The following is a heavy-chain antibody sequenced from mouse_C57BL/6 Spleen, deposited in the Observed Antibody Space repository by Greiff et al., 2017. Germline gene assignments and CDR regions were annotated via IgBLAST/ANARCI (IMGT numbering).Heavy chain of an antibody. D-gene: IGHD1-1*01. CDR3: AWPFSYGRIDY. J-gene: IGHJ2*01. V-gene: IGHV1-22*01. Sequence: VQLQQSGPELVKPGASVKMSCKASGYTFTDYNMHWVKQRPGQSLEWIGYINPNNGGTRYNQKFKGKATLTVNKSSSTAYMELRSLTSEASADYYCAWPFSYGRIDYWGQGTTLTVSS. CDR2: INPNNGGT. CDR1: GYTFTDYN.